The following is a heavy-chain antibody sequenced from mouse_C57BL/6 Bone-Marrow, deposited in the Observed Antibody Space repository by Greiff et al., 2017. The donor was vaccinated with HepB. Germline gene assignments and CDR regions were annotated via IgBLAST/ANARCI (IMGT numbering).Heavy chain of an antibody. J-gene: IGHJ1*03. Sequence: VQLVESGPGLVQPSQSLSITCTVSGFSLTSYGVHWVRQSPGKGLEWLGVIWSGGSTDYNAAFISRLSISKDNSKSQVFFKMNSLQADDTAIYYCARNTQSYWYFDVWGTGTTVTVSS. V-gene: IGHV2-2*01. CDR2: IWSGGST. CDR3: ARNTQSYWYFDV. CDR1: GFSLTSYG.